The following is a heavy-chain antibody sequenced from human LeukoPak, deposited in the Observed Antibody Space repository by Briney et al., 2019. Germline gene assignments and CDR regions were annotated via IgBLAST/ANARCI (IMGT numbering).Heavy chain of an antibody. J-gene: IGHJ3*02. CDR2: INPNSGGT. V-gene: IGHV1-2*02. Sequence: ASVKVSCKASGYTFTGYYMHWVRQAPGQGLEWMGWINPNSGGTNYAQKFQGRVTMTRDTSISTAYMELSRLRSDDTAVYYCARDREIAYCGGDSFHDAFDIWGQGTMVTVSS. CDR1: GYTFTGYY. CDR3: ARDREIAYCGGDSFHDAFDI. D-gene: IGHD2-21*01.